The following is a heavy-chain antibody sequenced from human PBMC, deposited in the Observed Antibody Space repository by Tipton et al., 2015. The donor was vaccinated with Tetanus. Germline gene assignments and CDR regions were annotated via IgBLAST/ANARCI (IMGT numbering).Heavy chain of an antibody. Sequence: SLRLSCAASGFTFSGSGMHWVRQAPGKGLEWVAFIGYDGTSKNYADSVKGRFTISRDNSKNTLYLQMNSLRAEDTAVYYCARDRDYYGSGSRGMDVWGQGTRVTVSS. CDR1: GFTFSGSG. J-gene: IGHJ6*02. CDR3: ARDRDYYGSGSRGMDV. V-gene: IGHV3-33*01. CDR2: IGYDGTSK. D-gene: IGHD3-10*01.